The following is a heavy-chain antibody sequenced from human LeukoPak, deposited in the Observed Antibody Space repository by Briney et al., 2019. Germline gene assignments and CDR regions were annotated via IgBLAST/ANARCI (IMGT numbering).Heavy chain of an antibody. D-gene: IGHD3-3*01. J-gene: IGHJ4*02. CDR3: AKVYFWSGYYHFDY. V-gene: IGHV3-23*01. CDR2: ISGSGGST. CDR1: GFTFSSYA. Sequence: GGSLRLSCAASGFTFSSYAMSWVRQASGKGLEWVSAISGSGGSTYYADSVKGRFTISRDNSKNTLYLQMNSLRAEDTAVYYCAKVYFWSGYYHFDYWGQGTLVTVSS.